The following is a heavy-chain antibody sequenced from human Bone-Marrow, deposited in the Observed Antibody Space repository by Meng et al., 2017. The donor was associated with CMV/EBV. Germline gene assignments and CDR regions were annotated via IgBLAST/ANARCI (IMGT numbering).Heavy chain of an antibody. CDR1: RFTFSNYY. CDR3: AREERWLQPDN. V-gene: IGHV3-74*01. D-gene: IGHD5-24*01. J-gene: IGHJ4*02. Sequence: GESLKISCAASRFTFSNYYMHWVRQAPGKGLVWVSRINSDGSSTTYADSVKGRFTISRDNAKNTLYLKMNSLRAEDTAVYYCAREERWLQPDNWGQGTLVTVSS. CDR2: INSDGSST.